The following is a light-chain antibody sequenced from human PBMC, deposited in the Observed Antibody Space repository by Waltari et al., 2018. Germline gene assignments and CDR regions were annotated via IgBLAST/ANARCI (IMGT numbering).Light chain of an antibody. J-gene: IGLJ2*01. CDR2: EFN. CDR1: SSDVGRYIY. V-gene: IGLV2-8*01. CDR3: SSYTGSNTLI. Sequence: QSALAQPPSASGSPGQSVTISCTGTSSDVGRYIYVSWYQQHPGKAPKLIIYEFNKRPEGVPDRFSGAKAGNTASLTVSGLQAEDEAVYYCSSYTGSNTLIFGGGTKLTV.